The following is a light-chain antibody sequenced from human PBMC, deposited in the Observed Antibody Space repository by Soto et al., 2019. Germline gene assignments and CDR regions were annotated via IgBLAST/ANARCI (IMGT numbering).Light chain of an antibody. Sequence: DIQMTQSPSTLSASAGDRVTISCRASQSVSIWLAWYQQKPGKAPNLLIYDASSLESGVTSRFIGSGSGTEFTLTISSLQPDDFATYYCQQYGDYPWTFGQGTKV. CDR3: QQYGDYPWT. CDR2: DAS. CDR1: QSVSIW. J-gene: IGKJ1*01. V-gene: IGKV1-5*01.